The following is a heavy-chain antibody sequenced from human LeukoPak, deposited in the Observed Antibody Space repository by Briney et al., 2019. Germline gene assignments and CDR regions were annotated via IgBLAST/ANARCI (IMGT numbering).Heavy chain of an antibody. D-gene: IGHD3-10*01. CDR2: IYHSGST. J-gene: IGHJ6*02. CDR1: GYSISGGYF. V-gene: IGHV4-38-2*02. CDR3: AGNYYGSGSYYNSDYYYGMDV. Sequence: TPSETLSLTCTVSGYSISGGYFWGWIRQPPGKGLEWIGIIYHSGSTYYNPSLKSRVTISVDTSKNQFSLKLTSVTAADTAVYYCAGNYYGSGSYYNSDYYYGMDVWGQGTTVTVSS.